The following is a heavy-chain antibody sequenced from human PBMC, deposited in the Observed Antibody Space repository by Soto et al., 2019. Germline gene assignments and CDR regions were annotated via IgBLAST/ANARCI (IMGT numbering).Heavy chain of an antibody. V-gene: IGHV3-53*01. J-gene: IGHJ6*02. Sequence: EVQLVESGGGLIQPGGSLRLSCAASGLTVSNAYMAWVRQAQGMGLEWVSVIYDNGTTYYADSVKGRFTISRDTSTNTLSLQMDSLRAEDTAVYYCVRPLPSGRNYGLDVWGQGTTVTVSS. D-gene: IGHD3-10*01. CDR3: VRPLPSGRNYGLDV. CDR2: IYDNGTT. CDR1: GLTVSNAY.